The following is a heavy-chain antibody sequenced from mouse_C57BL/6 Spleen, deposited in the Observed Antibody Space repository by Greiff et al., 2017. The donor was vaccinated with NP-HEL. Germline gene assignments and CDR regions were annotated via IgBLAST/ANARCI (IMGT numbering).Heavy chain of an antibody. D-gene: IGHD2-3*01. CDR2: INPGSGGT. V-gene: IGHV1-54*01. Sequence: VQLQQSGAELVRPGTSVKVSCKASGYAFTNYLIEWVKQRPGQGLEWIGVINPGSGGTNYNEKFKGKATMTADKSSSTAYMQLSSLTSEDSAVYFCARRDDGYYVPLYFDYWGQGTTLTVSS. CDR3: ARRDDGYYVPLYFDY. CDR1: GYAFTNYL. J-gene: IGHJ2*01.